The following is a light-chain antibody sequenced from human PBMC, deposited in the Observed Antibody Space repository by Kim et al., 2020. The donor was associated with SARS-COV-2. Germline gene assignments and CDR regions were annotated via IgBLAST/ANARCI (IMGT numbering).Light chain of an antibody. CDR3: AAWDDSLNSYV. Sequence: QPVLTQPPSASGTPGQRVTISCSGSSSNIGINTVNWYQHLPGTAPRLLIYTNNQRPSGVPDRFSGSKSGTSASLAISGLQSEDESDYYCAAWDDSLNSYVFGSGTKVTVL. V-gene: IGLV1-44*01. CDR1: SSNIGINT. J-gene: IGLJ1*01. CDR2: TNN.